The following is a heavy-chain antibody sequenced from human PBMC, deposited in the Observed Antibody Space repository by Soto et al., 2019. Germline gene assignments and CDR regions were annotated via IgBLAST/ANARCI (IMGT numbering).Heavy chain of an antibody. CDR1: GGSISSGGYY. CDR3: NRMVRGNNAVWFDP. J-gene: IGHJ5*02. V-gene: IGHV4-31*03. CDR2: IYYSGST. Sequence: QVQLQESGPGLVKPSQTLSLTCTVSGGSISSGGYYWSWIRQHPGKGPEWIGYIYYSGSTYYNPSLKSRVTISVDTSKNQFSLKLSSVTAADTAVYYCNRMVRGNNAVWFDPWGQGTLVTVSS. D-gene: IGHD3-10*01.